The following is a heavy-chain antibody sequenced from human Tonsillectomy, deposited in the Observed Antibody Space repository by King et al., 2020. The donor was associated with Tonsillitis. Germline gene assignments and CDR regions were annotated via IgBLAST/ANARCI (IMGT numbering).Heavy chain of an antibody. CDR3: TRLAAAEYGDYGDY. Sequence: VQLVESGGGLVQPGGSLKLSCAASGFTFRGSAMHWVRQASGKGLEWVGRIRSKPNSYATAYGASVKGRFTISRDDSKNTMYLQMNSLKTEDTAVYYCTRLAAAEYGDYGDYGSQGSLVTVSS. CDR2: IRSKPNSYAT. D-gene: IGHD4-17*01. V-gene: IGHV3-73*02. CDR1: GFTFRGSA. J-gene: IGHJ4*02.